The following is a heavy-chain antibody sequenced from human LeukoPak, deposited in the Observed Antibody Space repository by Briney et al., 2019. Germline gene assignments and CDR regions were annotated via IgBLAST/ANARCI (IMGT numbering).Heavy chain of an antibody. V-gene: IGHV4-59*08. D-gene: IGHD2/OR15-2a*01. CDR3: ARQMFLGGMDV. J-gene: IGHJ6*02. Sequence: SETLSLTCSVSGASISSYFWSWIRQPPGKGLEWIGYIYDSGSTNYNPSLKSRVTISVDTSKDHFSLRLSSVTAADTAVYYCARQMFLGGMDVWGQGTTVTASS. CDR1: GASISSYF. CDR2: IYDSGST.